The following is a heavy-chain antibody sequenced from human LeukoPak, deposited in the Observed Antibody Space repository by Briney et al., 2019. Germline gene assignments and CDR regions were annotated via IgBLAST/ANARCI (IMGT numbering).Heavy chain of an antibody. CDR2: IIPIFGTA. D-gene: IGHD3-22*01. V-gene: IGHV1-69*13. CDR1: GGTFSSYA. J-gene: IGHJ4*02. Sequence: SVKVSCKASGGTFSSYAISWVRQAPGQGLEWMGGIIPIFGTANYAQKFQGRVTITADESTSTAYMELSSLRSEDTAVYYCASLYYYDSSGYLPDWGQGTLVTVSS. CDR3: ASLYYYDSSGYLPD.